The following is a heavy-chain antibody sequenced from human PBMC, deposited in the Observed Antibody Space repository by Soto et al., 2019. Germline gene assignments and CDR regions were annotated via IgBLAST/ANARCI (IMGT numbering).Heavy chain of an antibody. Sequence: GCLRLSGIASGFNFGAFGMNWVRQAPGKGLEWVSSITLSSSYIYYADSVKGRFTVSRDNAKNSLYLDMKSLKVDDTAVYYCARDMKSVRFWGTNGFDPWGQGTLVTVSP. J-gene: IGHJ5*02. V-gene: IGHV3-21*01. CDR3: ARDMKSVRFWGTNGFDP. CDR2: ITLSSSYI. CDR1: GFNFGAFG. D-gene: IGHD3-16*01.